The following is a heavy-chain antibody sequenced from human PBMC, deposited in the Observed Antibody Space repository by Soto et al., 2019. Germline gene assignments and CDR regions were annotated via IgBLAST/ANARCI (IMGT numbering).Heavy chain of an antibody. V-gene: IGHV4-59*01. CDR2: IFYNGRT. D-gene: IGHD2-2*01. J-gene: IGHJ4*02. CDR3: ARALDSSAAPFDF. Sequence: QVQLQESGPGLVKTSETLSLTCTVSGGPINDYYWSWIRQPPGKGLEWIGFIFYNGRTDYNPSLESRVTLSLDTSKSQFSLKLSSVAAADTAVYFCARALDSSAAPFDFWGQGTLVTVSS. CDR1: GGPINDYY.